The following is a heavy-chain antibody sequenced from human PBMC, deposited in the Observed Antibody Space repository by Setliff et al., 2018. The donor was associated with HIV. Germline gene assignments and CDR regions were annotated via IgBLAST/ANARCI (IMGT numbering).Heavy chain of an antibody. CDR3: ARAKTSSYADPWFDP. Sequence: GASVKVSCKPSGYTFTTYGLSWVRQAPGQGLEWMGWISTYSDETSYSQNLQGRLTMTTDTSTGTAYMELRSLRSDDTAMYFCARAKTSSYADPWFDPWGQGTQVTVSS. V-gene: IGHV1-18*01. CDR2: ISTYSDET. J-gene: IGHJ5*02. D-gene: IGHD3-16*01. CDR1: GYTFTTYG.